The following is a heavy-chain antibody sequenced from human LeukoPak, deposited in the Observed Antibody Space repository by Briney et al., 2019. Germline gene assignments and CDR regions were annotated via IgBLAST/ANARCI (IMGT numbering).Heavy chain of an antibody. J-gene: IGHJ4*02. CDR2: IYSSGST. CDR1: GLTVSSKY. Sequence: RAGGSLRLSCAASGLTVSSKYMSWVRQAPGKGLEWVSVIYSSGSTYYADSVKGRFTISRDNSKNTLYLQMNSLRAEDTAVYYCARDRSGGYDVFDYWGQGTLVTVSS. CDR3: ARDRSGGYDVFDY. D-gene: IGHD5-12*01. V-gene: IGHV3-53*01.